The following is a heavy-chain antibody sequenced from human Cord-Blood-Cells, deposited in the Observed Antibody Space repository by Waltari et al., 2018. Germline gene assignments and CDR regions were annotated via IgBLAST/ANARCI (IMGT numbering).Heavy chain of an antibody. J-gene: IGHJ3*02. Sequence: QVQLQESGPGLVKPSETLSLTCTVSGGSISSYYWSWIRQPPGKGLEWIGYIYYSGSTNYNPSRKSRVTISVDTSKNQFSLKLSSVTAADTAVYYCARSHTRGDAFDIWGQGTMVTVSS. D-gene: IGHD3-16*01. CDR3: ARSHTRGDAFDI. V-gene: IGHV4-59*08. CDR1: GGSISSYY. CDR2: IYYSGST.